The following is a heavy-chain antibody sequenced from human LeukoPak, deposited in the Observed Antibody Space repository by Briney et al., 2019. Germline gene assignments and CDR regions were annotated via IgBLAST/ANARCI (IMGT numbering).Heavy chain of an antibody. V-gene: IGHV3-11*04. CDR3: ARDLSSGTNLPSYYYDSSAPGR. J-gene: IGHJ4*02. D-gene: IGHD3-22*01. CDR2: ISSSGSTI. CDR1: GFTFSDYY. Sequence: PGGSLRLSCAASGFTFSDYYMSWIRQAPGKGLEWVSYISSSGSTIYYADSVKGRFTISRDNSKNTLYLQMNSLRAEDTAVYYCARDLSSGTNLPSYYYDSSAPGRWGQGTLVTVSS.